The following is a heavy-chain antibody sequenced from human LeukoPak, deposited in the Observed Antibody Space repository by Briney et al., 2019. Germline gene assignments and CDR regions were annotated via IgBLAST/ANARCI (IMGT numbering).Heavy chain of an antibody. CDR1: GFTVSSNH. D-gene: IGHD3-16*02. V-gene: IGHV3-66*01. J-gene: IGHJ4*02. CDR3: AKGLHYVWGSYRYSLGY. CDR2: IYSGGST. Sequence: PGGSLRLSCAASGFTVSSNHMSWVRQAPGKGLEWVSVIYSGGSTYYADSVKGRFTISRDNSKNTLYLQMNSLRAEDTAVYYCAKGLHYVWGSYRYSLGYWGQGTLVTVSS.